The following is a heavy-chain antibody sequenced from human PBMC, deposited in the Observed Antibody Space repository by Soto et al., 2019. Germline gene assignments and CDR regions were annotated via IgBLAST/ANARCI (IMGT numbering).Heavy chain of an antibody. CDR1: GASISGYY. J-gene: IGHJ5*02. D-gene: IGHD1-1*01. CDR2: IYATGTT. Sequence: TLSLTCTVSGASISGYYWSWIRKSAGKGLEWIGRIYATGTTDYNPSLKSRVMMSVDTSKKQFSLRLRSVTAADTAVYYCVRDGTKTLRDWFDPWGQGISVTVSS. V-gene: IGHV4-4*07. CDR3: VRDGTKTLRDWFDP.